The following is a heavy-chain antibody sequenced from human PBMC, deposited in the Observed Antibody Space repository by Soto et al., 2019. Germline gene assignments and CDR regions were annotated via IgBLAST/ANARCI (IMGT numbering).Heavy chain of an antibody. CDR1: GFTFSSYA. J-gene: IGHJ4*02. Sequence: LRLSCAASGFTFSSYAMSWVRQAPGKGLEWVSAISGSGGSTYYADSVKGRFTISRDNSKNTLYLQMNSLRAEDTAVYYCAKGVTYYYDSSGYYYDYWGQGTLVTVSS. CDR2: ISGSGGST. V-gene: IGHV3-23*01. D-gene: IGHD3-22*01. CDR3: AKGVTYYYDSSGYYYDY.